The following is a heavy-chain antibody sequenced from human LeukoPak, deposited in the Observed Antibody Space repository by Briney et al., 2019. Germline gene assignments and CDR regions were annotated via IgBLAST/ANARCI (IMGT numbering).Heavy chain of an antibody. J-gene: IGHJ4*02. CDR3: AKEYYALGDYFDY. D-gene: IGHD3-16*01. CDR1: GFTFSTYN. CDR2: ISGSGGST. V-gene: IGHV3-23*01. Sequence: GGSLRLSCAASGFTFSTYNVNWVRQAPGKGLEWVSAISGSGGSTYYADSVKGRFTIFRDNSKNTLYLQMNSLRAEDTAVYYCAKEYYALGDYFDYWGQGTLVTVSS.